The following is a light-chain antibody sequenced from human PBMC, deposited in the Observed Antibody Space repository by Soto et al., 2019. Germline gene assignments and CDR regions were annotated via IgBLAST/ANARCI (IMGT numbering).Light chain of an antibody. CDR2: EVS. Sequence: QSVLTRPPSASGSPGQSVTISCTGTNSDIGGYNYVSWYQHHPGKAPKLMIYEVSKRPSGVPDRFSGSKSGNTASLTVSGLQAEDEADYYCSSYAGSNNWVFGGGTKLTVL. J-gene: IGLJ3*02. V-gene: IGLV2-8*01. CDR3: SSYAGSNNWV. CDR1: NSDIGGYNY.